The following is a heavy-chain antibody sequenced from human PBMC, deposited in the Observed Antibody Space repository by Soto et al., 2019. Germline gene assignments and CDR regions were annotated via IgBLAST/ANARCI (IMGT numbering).Heavy chain of an antibody. V-gene: IGHV4-59*01. D-gene: IGHD3-10*01. CDR3: ARVYYYGSGSRGFDY. Sequence: SETLSLTCTVSGFSISSYYWSWIRQPPGKGLEWIGYIYYSGSTNYNPSLKSRVTISVDTSKNQFSLKLNSVTAADTAVYYCARVYYYGSGSRGFDYWGQGTLVTVCS. CDR2: IYYSGST. J-gene: IGHJ4*02. CDR1: GFSISSYY.